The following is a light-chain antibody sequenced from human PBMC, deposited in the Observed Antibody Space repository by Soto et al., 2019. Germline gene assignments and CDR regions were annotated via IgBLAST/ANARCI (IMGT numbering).Light chain of an antibody. CDR1: QGISNY. V-gene: IGKV1-27*01. CDR2: AAS. CDR3: QQSYRKT. J-gene: IGKJ1*01. Sequence: DIQMTQSPSSLSTSVGDRVTITCRASQGISNYLAWYQQKPGKVPKLLIYAASTLQSGVPSRFSGSGSGTDFTLTISRLEPEDFAVYYCQQSYRKTFGQGTKVDIK.